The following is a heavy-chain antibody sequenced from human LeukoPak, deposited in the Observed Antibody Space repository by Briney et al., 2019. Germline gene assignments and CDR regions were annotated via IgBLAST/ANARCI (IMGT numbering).Heavy chain of an antibody. D-gene: IGHD1-26*01. CDR1: GGSISNYY. J-gene: IGHJ4*02. Sequence: SETLSLTCTVSGGSISNYYWSWIRQPAGKGLEWIGRIYTSGSTNYNPSLKSRVTMSVDTSKNQFSLKLSSVTAADTALYYCARETRGWDYFDYWSQGTLVTVSS. CDR3: ARETRGWDYFDY. CDR2: IYTSGST. V-gene: IGHV4-4*07.